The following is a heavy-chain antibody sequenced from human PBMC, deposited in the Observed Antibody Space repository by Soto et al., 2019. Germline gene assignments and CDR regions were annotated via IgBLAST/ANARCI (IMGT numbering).Heavy chain of an antibody. D-gene: IGHD3-3*01. J-gene: IGHJ4*01. CDR2: ISAYNGNT. CDR3: ARQSNYDFWSGYSYYFDY. CDR1: GYTFSSYA. V-gene: IGHV1-18*01. Sequence: ASVKVSCKASGYTFSSYAMHWVRQAPGQGLEWMGWISAYNGNTNYAQKLQGRVTMTTDTSTSTAYMELRSLRSEDTAVYYCARQSNYDFWSGYSYYFDYWG.